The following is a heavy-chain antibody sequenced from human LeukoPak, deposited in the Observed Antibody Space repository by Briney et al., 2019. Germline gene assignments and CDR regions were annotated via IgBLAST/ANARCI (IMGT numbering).Heavy chain of an antibody. J-gene: IGHJ6*04. CDR3: ARDEVGQLLSDYYYYYYGMEV. CDR2: ISYNGSNK. Sequence: GGSLRLSSAAPVFTFSSYAMHWVRPAPGKGREWVAVISYNGSNKYYADSVKGRFTISRDNSKNTLYLQMNSLRAEDTAVYYCARDEVGQLLSDYYYYYYGMEVWGKGTTVSVSS. CDR1: VFTFSSYA. V-gene: IGHV3-30*04. D-gene: IGHD2-2*01.